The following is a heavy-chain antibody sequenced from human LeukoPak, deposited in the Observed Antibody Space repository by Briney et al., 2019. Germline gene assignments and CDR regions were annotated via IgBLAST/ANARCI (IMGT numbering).Heavy chain of an antibody. CDR1: GFTFSMYS. Sequence: GGSLRLSCAASGFTFSMYSMDWVRQAPGEGLEWVSSISSSGSYIYYADSLKGRFTISRDNAKNSLYLQMNSLRAEDTAVYYCAREDASSWDYWGQGILATVSS. V-gene: IGHV3-21*01. D-gene: IGHD6-13*01. J-gene: IGHJ4*02. CDR2: ISSSGSYI. CDR3: AREDASSWDY.